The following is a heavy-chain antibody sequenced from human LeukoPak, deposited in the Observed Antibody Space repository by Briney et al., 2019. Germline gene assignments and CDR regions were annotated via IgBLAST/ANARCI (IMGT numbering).Heavy chain of an antibody. Sequence: GGSLRLSCAASGFTFSRYGMHWVRQAPGKGLEWVVVIWDGGNNKYYADSVKGRFTISRDNSKNMLYLQMNSLRAEDTAVYYCVKEAGPFGAFDIWGQGTMVAVSS. CDR3: VKEAGPFGAFDI. V-gene: IGHV3-33*03. J-gene: IGHJ3*02. D-gene: IGHD3-10*01. CDR2: IWDGGNNK. CDR1: GFTFSRYG.